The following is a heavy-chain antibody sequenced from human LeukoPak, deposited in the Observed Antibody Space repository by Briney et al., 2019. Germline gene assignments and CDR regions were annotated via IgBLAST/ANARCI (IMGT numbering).Heavy chain of an antibody. V-gene: IGHV1-46*03. Sequence: GASVKVSCKASGYTFTSYYMHWVRQAPGQGLEWMGIINPSGGSTNYAQKFQGRVTMTSDTSTSTVYMELSSLRSEDTAVYYCARAVTGTSFSYYYYYYMDVWGKGTTVTVSS. CDR1: GYTFTSYY. J-gene: IGHJ6*03. CDR3: ARAVTGTSFSYYYYYYMDV. CDR2: INPSGGST. D-gene: IGHD1-20*01.